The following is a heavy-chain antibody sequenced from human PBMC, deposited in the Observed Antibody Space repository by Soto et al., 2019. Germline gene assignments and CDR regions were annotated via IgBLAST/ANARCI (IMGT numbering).Heavy chain of an antibody. V-gene: IGHV1-58*01. CDR3: AAGYCSSTRCYRRYYYYGMDV. CDR1: GFTFTSSA. D-gene: IGHD2-2*02. CDR2: IVVGSGNT. J-gene: IGHJ6*02. Sequence: SVKVSCKASGFTFTSSAVQWVRQARGERLEWIGWIVVGSGNTNYAQKFQERVTITRDMSTSTAYMELSRLRSEGTAVYYCAAGYCSSTRCYRRYYYYGMDVCG.